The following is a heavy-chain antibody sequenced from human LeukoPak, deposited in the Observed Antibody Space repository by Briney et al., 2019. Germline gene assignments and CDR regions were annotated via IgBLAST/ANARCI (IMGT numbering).Heavy chain of an antibody. CDR1: GGSFSGYY. CDR3: ARALSSRYLSSYYYGMDV. V-gene: IGHV4-34*01. J-gene: IGHJ6*02. CDR2: INHSGST. Sequence: SETLSLTCAVYGGSFSGYYWSWIRQPPGKGLEWIGEINHSGSTNYNPSLKSRVTISVDTSKNQFSLKLSSVTAADTAVYYCARALSSRYLSSYYYGMDVRGQGTTVTVSS. D-gene: IGHD6-13*01.